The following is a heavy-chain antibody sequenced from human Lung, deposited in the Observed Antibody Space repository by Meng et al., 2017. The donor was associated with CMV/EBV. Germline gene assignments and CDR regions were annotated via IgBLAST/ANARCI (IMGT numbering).Heavy chain of an antibody. D-gene: IGHD2-15*01. Sequence: SETXSLXXSVSGGSVISGSSYWSWIRQSPGKGLQWIGYIHNSGSTKYNPSLKSRVTISVDTPKNQFSLRLRLVTAADTAVYYCARDVGYFSDGRCSDYWGQGXLVTVSS. CDR3: ARDVGYFSDGRCSDY. J-gene: IGHJ4*02. CDR1: GGSVISGSSY. V-gene: IGHV4-61*01. CDR2: IHNSGST.